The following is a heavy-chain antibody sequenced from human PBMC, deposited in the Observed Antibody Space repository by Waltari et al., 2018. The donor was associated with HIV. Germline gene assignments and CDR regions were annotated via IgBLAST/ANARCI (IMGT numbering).Heavy chain of an antibody. D-gene: IGHD6-13*01. CDR1: GFTFSDSY. CDR2: ISSSGTTI. J-gene: IGHJ4*02. CDR3: ARGGAAARLDY. Sequence: QVLLVESGGGLVKPGGSLKLSCGAPGFTFSDSYLIWLRQVPGKGQEWGSYISSSGTTISYTDSVKGRFTISRDNAKNSLSLQRYSLRAEDTAVYFCARGGAAARLDYWGQGTLVTVSS. V-gene: IGHV3-11*01.